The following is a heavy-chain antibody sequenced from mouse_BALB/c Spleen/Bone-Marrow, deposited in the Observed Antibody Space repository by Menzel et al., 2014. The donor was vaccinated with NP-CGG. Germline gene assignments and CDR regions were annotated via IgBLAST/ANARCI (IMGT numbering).Heavy chain of an antibody. V-gene: IGHV3-1*02. CDR1: GYSITSGYS. J-gene: IGHJ4*01. CDR2: IHYSGST. Sequence: EVKLEESGPDLVKPSQSLSLTCTVTGYSITSGYSWHWIRQFPGNKLEWMGYIHYSGSTNYNPSLKSRISITRDTSKNQFFLQLNSVTTEDTATYYCASGYYYGSSRYAMDYWGQGTSVTVSS. D-gene: IGHD1-1*01. CDR3: ASGYYYGSSRYAMDY.